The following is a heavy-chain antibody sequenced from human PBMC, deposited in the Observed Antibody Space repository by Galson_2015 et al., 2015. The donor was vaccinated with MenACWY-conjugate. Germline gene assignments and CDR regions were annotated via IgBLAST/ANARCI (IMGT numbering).Heavy chain of an antibody. CDR3: AKERGEGDQSRSGGIGYFYYGMGV. CDR2: ISNDGSNK. V-gene: IGHV3-30*18. CDR1: GFTFSSYG. D-gene: IGHD2-15*01. Sequence: SLRLSCAASGFTFSSYGIHWVRQAPGKGLEWVAVISNDGSNKYYEDSVKGRFTMSRDNFKNTVDLQMNSLRTEDTAIYYCAKERGEGDQSRSGGIGYFYYGMGVWGQGTTVTVSS. J-gene: IGHJ6*02.